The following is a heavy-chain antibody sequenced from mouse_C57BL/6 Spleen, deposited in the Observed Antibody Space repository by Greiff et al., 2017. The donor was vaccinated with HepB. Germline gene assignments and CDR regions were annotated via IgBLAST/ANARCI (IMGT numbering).Heavy chain of an antibody. Sequence: VQLQQSGAELVKPGASVKLSCKASGYTFTEYTIHWVKQRSGQGLEWIGWFYPGSGSIKYNEKFKDKATLTADKSSSTVYMELSRLTSEDSAVYFCARHEDLNDGQGYYYAMDYWGQGTSVTVSS. CDR1: GYTFTEYT. CDR2: FYPGSGSI. D-gene: IGHD2-3*01. J-gene: IGHJ4*01. V-gene: IGHV1-62-2*01. CDR3: ARHEDLNDGQGYYYAMDY.